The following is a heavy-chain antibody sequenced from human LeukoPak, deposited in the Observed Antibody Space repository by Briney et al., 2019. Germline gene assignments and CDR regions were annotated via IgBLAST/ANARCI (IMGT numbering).Heavy chain of an antibody. CDR1: GFTFGRYA. D-gene: IGHD3-10*01. V-gene: IGHV3-23*01. CDR2: ISGSGGFT. Sequence: GGSLRLSCEASGFTFGRYAMSWVRQAPGKGLEWVSVISGSGGFTYYADSVKGRFTISTDNSKNTLYLQMNSLRAEDTAVYYCAKDTRVDYWGQGTLVTVSS. CDR3: AKDTRVDY. J-gene: IGHJ4*02.